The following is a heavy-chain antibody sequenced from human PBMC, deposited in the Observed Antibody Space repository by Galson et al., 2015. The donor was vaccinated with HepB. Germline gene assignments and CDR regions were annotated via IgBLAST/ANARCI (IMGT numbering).Heavy chain of an antibody. D-gene: IGHD4-23*01. V-gene: IGHV3-33*01. J-gene: IGHJ5*02. CDR2: IWYDGSNK. CDR3: ARVAGGGYGGNSPWFDP. Sequence: SLRLSCAASGFTFSSYGMHWVRQAPGKGLEWVAVIWYDGSNKCYADSVKGRFTISRDNSKNTLYLQMNSLRAEDTAVYYCARVAGGGYGGNSPWFDPWGQGTLVTVSS. CDR1: GFTFSSYG.